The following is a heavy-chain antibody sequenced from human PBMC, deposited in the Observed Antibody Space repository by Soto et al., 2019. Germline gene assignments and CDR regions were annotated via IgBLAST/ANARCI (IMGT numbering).Heavy chain of an antibody. CDR3: ARAGSTWRYFFEY. V-gene: IGHV4-59*01. D-gene: IGHD2-2*01. CDR2: VYYSGTT. CDR1: GGSLNSYY. Sequence: SETLSLTCTASGGSLNSYYWSWIRQSPGKGLEWIGYVYYSGTTYYNPSLQSRVTISVDTSKKQFSLKVRSVTAADTAIYFCARAGSTWRYFFEYWGQGSLVTVSS. J-gene: IGHJ4*02.